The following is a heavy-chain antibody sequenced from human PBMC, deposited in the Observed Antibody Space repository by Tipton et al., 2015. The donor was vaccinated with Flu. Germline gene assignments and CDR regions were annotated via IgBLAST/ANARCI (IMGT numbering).Heavy chain of an antibody. CDR3: ARDPYNASGSLYDGGDDFDF. J-gene: IGHJ4*02. V-gene: IGHV4-4*07. Sequence: TLSLTCTVSGGSISSYYWSWIRQPAGKGLEWIGRMHASGVTNYNPSLKSRVSMSVDTSMDQFSLKLTSVTAADTALYYCARDPYNASGSLYDGGDDFDFWGRGTLVRVS. D-gene: IGHD3-10*01. CDR2: MHASGVT. CDR1: GGSISSYY.